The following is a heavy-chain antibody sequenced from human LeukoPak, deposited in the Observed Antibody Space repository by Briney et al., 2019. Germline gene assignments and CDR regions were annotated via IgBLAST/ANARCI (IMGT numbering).Heavy chain of an antibody. D-gene: IGHD6-19*01. CDR2: IYYSGST. J-gene: IGHJ4*02. Sequence: SETLSLTCTVSGGSITSYQWSWIRQPPGKGLEWIGYIYYSGSTNYNPSLKSRVTISVDTAQNQFSLKLSSVTAADTAVYYCALAVAGYPRDFDYWGQGTLVTVSS. V-gene: IGHV4-59*08. CDR3: ALAVAGYPRDFDY. CDR1: GGSITSYQ.